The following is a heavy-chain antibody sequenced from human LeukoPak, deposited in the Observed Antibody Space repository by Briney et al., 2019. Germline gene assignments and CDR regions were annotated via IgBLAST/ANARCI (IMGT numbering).Heavy chain of an antibody. Sequence: GGSLRLSCGASGFIFTNAWMSWVRQAPGKGLEWVGHIKGKTDGGTIHYAAPVKGRFTISRDDSKNMLYLQMNSLRIEDTGVYYCTTDRGIAIRPLFDSWGQGTLVTVSS. D-gene: IGHD6-13*01. CDR3: TTDRGIAIRPLFDS. V-gene: IGHV3-15*01. J-gene: IGHJ4*02. CDR2: IKGKTDGGTI. CDR1: GFIFTNAW.